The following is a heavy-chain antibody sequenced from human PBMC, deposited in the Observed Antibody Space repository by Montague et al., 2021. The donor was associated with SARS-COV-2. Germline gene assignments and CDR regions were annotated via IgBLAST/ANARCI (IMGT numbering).Heavy chain of an antibody. D-gene: IGHD4-17*01. V-gene: IGHV4-34*01. CDR2: INHSGST. Sequence: SETLSLTCAVYGGSFSGYYWSWIRLPPGKGLEWIGEINHSGSTNYNPSLKSRVTISVDTSKNQFSLELSSVTAADTAVYYCARALPVTTFFYSYYGMDVWGQGTTVTVSS. CDR3: ARALPVTTFFYSYYGMDV. CDR1: GGSFSGYY. J-gene: IGHJ6*02.